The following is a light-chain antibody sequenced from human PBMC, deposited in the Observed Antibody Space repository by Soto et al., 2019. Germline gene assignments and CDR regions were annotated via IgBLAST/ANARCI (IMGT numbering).Light chain of an antibody. V-gene: IGKV3-20*01. CDR2: GAS. Sequence: EIVLTQSPGTLSLSPGERATLSCRASQSVSFSYLAWYQQKPGQAPRLLIYGASSRATGITDRFSGSGSGTDFTLTISRLEPEDFAVYYCQQYGRSPLTFGGGTKVEIK. CDR3: QQYGRSPLT. CDR1: QSVSFSY. J-gene: IGKJ4*01.